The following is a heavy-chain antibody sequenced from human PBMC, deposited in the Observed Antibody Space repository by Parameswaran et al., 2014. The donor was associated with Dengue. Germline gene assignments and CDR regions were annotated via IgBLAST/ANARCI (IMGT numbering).Heavy chain of an antibody. D-gene: IGHD2-2*01. CDR2: ISAYNGNT. Sequence: SWVRQAPGQGLEWMGWISAYNGNTNYAQKLQGRVTMTTDTSTSTAYMELRSLRSDDTAVYYCARVPAKDLTLDYWGQGTLVTVSS. V-gene: IGHV1-18*01. J-gene: IGHJ4*02. CDR3: ARVPAKDLTLDY.